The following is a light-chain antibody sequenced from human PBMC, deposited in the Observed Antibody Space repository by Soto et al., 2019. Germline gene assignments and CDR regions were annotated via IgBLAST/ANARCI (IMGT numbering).Light chain of an antibody. CDR1: SSDVGGYNY. CDR2: DVS. J-gene: IGLJ1*01. V-gene: IGLV2-14*01. Sequence: QSVLTQPASVSGSPGQSITISCTGTSSDVGGYNYVSWYQQHPGKALKLMIYDVSNRPSGVSNRFSGSKSGNTASLTISGLQAEDEADYYCSSYTSSSTPVFGTGTKVTVL. CDR3: SSYTSSSTPV.